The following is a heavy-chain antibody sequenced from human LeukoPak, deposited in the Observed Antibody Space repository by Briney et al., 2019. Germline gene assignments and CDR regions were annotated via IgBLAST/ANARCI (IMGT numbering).Heavy chain of an antibody. CDR2: INHSGST. CDR1: GGPFSSYC. CDR3: ARGVLAYSNYIHNWFDP. D-gene: IGHD4-11*01. Sequence: SETLSLTCAVYGGPFSSYCLSWIRQSPGKGLEWIGEINHSGSTNYNPSLKDRVTISVDTSKNQFSLKLSSVTAADTAVYYCARGVLAYSNYIHNWFDPWGQGTLVTVSS. V-gene: IGHV4-34*01. J-gene: IGHJ5*02.